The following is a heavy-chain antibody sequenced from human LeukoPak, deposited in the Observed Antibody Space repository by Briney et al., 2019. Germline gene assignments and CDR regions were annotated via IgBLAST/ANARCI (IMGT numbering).Heavy chain of an antibody. V-gene: IGHV3-30*03. Sequence: PGGSLRLSCAASGFTFSNYGMHWVRQAPGKGLEWVAVISYDGSNQYYADSVKGRFTISRDNSKNTLYLQMNSLRAEDTAVYFCARDYGRSRDYGMDVWGQGTTVTVSS. CDR3: ARDYGRSRDYGMDV. J-gene: IGHJ6*02. CDR2: ISYDGSNQ. CDR1: GFTFSNYG. D-gene: IGHD3-10*01.